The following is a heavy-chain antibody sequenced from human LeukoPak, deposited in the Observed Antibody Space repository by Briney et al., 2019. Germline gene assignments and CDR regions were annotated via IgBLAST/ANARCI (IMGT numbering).Heavy chain of an antibody. CDR2: IKPDGSDK. V-gene: IGHV3-7*02. CDR3: VAKNFHM. Sequence: GGSLRLSCVASVFTYSSFCMYWVRQAPGKGLEWVANIKPDGSDKYYVDSVKGRFTISRDNAKNSLYLQMNSLRVEDTTVYYYVAKNFHMWRKGKMVTVSS. CDR1: VFTYSSFC. J-gene: IGHJ3*02.